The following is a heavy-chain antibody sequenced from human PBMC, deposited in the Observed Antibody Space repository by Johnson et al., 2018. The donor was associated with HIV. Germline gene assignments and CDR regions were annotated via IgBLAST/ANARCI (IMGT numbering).Heavy chain of an antibody. Sequence: QEQLVESGGGLVKPGGSLRLSCAASGFTFSDYYMSWIRQAPGKGLEWVAVISYDRSNKYYADSVKGRFTVSRDNSKNTMYLQMNSLRAEDTAVYYCATEGYGSGTYGAFDIWGQGTKVTVSS. V-gene: IGHV3-30-3*01. CDR3: ATEGYGSGTYGAFDI. D-gene: IGHD3-10*01. CDR1: GFTFSDYY. CDR2: ISYDRSNK. J-gene: IGHJ3*02.